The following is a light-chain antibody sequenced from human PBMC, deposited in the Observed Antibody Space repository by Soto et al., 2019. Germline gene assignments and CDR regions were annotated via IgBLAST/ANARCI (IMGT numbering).Light chain of an antibody. Sequence: DIQMTQSPSTLSGSVGDRFTITDPASQTISSWLAWYQQKPGTAPKILIYKASTLKSGVPSRFSGSGSGTEFTLTISSLQPDDFATYYCQHYNSYSEAFGQGTKVDI. J-gene: IGKJ1*01. CDR2: KAS. V-gene: IGKV1-5*03. CDR1: QTISSW. CDR3: QHYNSYSEA.